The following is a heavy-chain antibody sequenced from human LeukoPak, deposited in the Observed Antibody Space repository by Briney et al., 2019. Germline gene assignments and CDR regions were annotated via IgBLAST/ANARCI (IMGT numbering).Heavy chain of an antibody. V-gene: IGHV1-18*01. Sequence: LEWMGWISAHNGNTKYTQEFQGRVTMTTDTSTSTAYMELRSLRSDDTAVYYCARKYGGFDYWGQGTLVTVSS. D-gene: IGHD4/OR15-4a*01. CDR2: ISAHNGNT. CDR3: ARKYGGFDY. J-gene: IGHJ4*02.